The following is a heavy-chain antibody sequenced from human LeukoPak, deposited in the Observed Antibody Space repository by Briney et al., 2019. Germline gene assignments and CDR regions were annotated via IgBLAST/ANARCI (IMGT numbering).Heavy chain of an antibody. D-gene: IGHD7-27*01. CDR3: AKYTGRRAFDM. CDR2: VTYSGAPT. J-gene: IGHJ3*02. Sequence: GGSLRLSCAASGFTFSDYAMSWVRQAPGKGLEWVSAVTYSGAPTYYADSVKGRFTISRDTPKNTLYLQMNSLRAEDTAVYYCAKYTGRRAFDMWGQGTMVTVSS. V-gene: IGHV3-23*01. CDR1: GFTFSDYA.